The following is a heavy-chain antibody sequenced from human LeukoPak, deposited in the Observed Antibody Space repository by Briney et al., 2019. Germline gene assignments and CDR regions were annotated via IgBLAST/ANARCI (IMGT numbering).Heavy chain of an antibody. CDR3: ARGCYYERSGYCPFDY. CDR1: GVIVSNNY. J-gene: IGHJ4*02. D-gene: IGHD3-22*01. Sequence: GGSLRLSCAASGVIVSNNYMNWVRQAPGKGLEWVSIIYSGGGTYYADSAKGRFTISRDNSKNTLYLQMKRLRADDTAVYYCARGCYYERSGYCPFDYWGPGTLVTVSS. V-gene: IGHV3-53*01. CDR2: IYSGGGT.